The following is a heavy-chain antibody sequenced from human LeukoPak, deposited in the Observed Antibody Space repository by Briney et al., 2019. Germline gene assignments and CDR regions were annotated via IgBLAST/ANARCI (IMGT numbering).Heavy chain of an antibody. CDR2: ISAYNGNT. Sequence: ASVKVSCKSSGYTFTTYGISWVRQAPGQGLEWMGWISAYNGNTNYAQKLQGRVTMTTDTSTSTAYMELRNLRSDDTAVYYCARGRVTMVRGVIDYYFDYWGQGTLVTVSS. J-gene: IGHJ4*02. V-gene: IGHV1-18*01. CDR1: GYTFTTYG. CDR3: ARGRVTMVRGVIDYYFDY. D-gene: IGHD3-10*01.